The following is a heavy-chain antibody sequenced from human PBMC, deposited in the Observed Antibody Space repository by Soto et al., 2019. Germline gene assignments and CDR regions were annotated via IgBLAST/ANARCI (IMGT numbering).Heavy chain of an antibody. Sequence: GGSLRLSCAASGFTFSSYAMSWVRQAPGKGLKWVSAISGSGGSTYYADSVKGRFTISRDNSKNTLYLQMNSLRAEDTAVYYCAKDRWAMVRGRTTDYWGQGTLVTVSS. D-gene: IGHD3-10*01. CDR1: GFTFSSYA. CDR2: ISGSGGST. J-gene: IGHJ4*02. CDR3: AKDRWAMVRGRTTDY. V-gene: IGHV3-23*01.